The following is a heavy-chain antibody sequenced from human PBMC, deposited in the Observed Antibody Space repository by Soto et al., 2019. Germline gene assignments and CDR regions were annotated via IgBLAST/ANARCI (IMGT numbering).Heavy chain of an antibody. V-gene: IGHV4-34*01. CDR2: VKDGGHT. CDR3: ERGQEGVVATH. CDR1: GGSLSGYY. Sequence: QVQLQQWGAGLLKPSETLSLNCAVTGGSLSGYYWSWIRQPPGKGLEWIGEVKDGGHTNYSPSLTGRVTLSSDTANNPFALRLNSVTAADTGVYYCERGQEGVVATHWDQGSLVTVSS. D-gene: IGHD5-12*01. J-gene: IGHJ4*02.